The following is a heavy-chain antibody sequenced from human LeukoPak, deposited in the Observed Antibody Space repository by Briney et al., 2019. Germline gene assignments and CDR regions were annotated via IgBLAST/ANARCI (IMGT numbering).Heavy chain of an antibody. J-gene: IGHJ4*02. CDR2: ISPSSSYM. D-gene: IGHD6-19*01. Sequence: GSLRLSCAASGFTFSDYTMNWVRQAPGKGLEWVSSISPSSSYMYYADSVKGRFTISRDNTKNSLYLQMNSLRAEDTAVYYCARDPLSGSSGWDYWGQGTLVTVSS. CDR1: GFTFSDYT. CDR3: ARDPLSGSSGWDY. V-gene: IGHV3-21*01.